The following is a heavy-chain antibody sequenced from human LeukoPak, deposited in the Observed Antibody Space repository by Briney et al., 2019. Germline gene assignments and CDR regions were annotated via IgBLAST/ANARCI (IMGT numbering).Heavy chain of an antibody. CDR2: TYYRSKWNY. Sequence: SQTLSLTCAISGDSVSTTTSIWNWIRQSPSRGLEWLGRTYYRSKWNYDYAESGKSRIGISPDTSENQFSLQLQFVTPEDSAVYYCAKRRHANNGVDVWGQGTTVTVSS. V-gene: IGHV6-1*01. J-gene: IGHJ6*02. CDR1: GDSVSTTTSI. CDR3: AKRRHANNGVDV.